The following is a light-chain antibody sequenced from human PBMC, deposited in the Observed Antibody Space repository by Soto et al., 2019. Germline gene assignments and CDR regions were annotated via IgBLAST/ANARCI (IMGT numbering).Light chain of an antibody. CDR1: QSVSSSY. Sequence: EIVLTQSPGTLSLSPGERGTLSCRASQSVSSSYLAWYQQKPGQAPRLLIYGASSRATGIPDRFSGSGSGTDFTLTISRLEPDDFAVYYCQQYGSSRTFGQGAKV. J-gene: IGKJ1*01. V-gene: IGKV3-20*01. CDR2: GAS. CDR3: QQYGSSRT.